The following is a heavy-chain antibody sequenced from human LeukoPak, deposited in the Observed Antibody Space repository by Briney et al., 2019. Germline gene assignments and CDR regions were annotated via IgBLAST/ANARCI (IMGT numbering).Heavy chain of an antibody. CDR3: ARGGGLDV. CDR1: GFTFSNYW. Sequence: GGSLRLSCAASGFTFSNYWMTWVRQASGKGLEWVANINRDGSERYYVDSVKGRFTISRDNAKNSLYLQMSNLRAEDTAVYFCARGGGLDVWGQGATVTVSS. V-gene: IGHV3-7*03. D-gene: IGHD3-16*01. CDR2: INRDGSER. J-gene: IGHJ6*02.